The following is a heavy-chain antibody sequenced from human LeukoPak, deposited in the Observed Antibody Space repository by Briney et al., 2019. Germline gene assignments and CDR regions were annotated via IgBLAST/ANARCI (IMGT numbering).Heavy chain of an antibody. CDR3: ARGRYSYGRPYFGY. Sequence: PSETLSLTCAVYGGSFSGYYWSWIRQPPGKGLEWIGEINHSGSTNYNPSLKSRVTISVDTSKNQFSLKLSSVTAADTAVYYCARGRYSYGRPYFGYWGQGTLVTVSS. D-gene: IGHD5-18*01. V-gene: IGHV4-34*01. J-gene: IGHJ4*02. CDR1: GGSFSGYY. CDR2: INHSGST.